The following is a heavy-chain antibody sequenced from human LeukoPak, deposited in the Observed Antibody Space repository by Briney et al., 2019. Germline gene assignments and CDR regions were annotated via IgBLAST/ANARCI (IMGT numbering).Heavy chain of an antibody. Sequence: PSETLSLTCTVSGGSISSSSYYWGWIRQPPGKGLEWIGSIYYSGSTYYNPPLKSRVTISVDTSKNQFSLKLSSVTAADTAVYYCARGRGGYGSGSYSRYYYYYYMDVWGKGTTVTVSS. V-gene: IGHV4-39*07. D-gene: IGHD3-10*01. CDR2: IYYSGST. J-gene: IGHJ6*03. CDR3: ARGRGGYGSGSYSRYYYYYYMDV. CDR1: GGSISSSSYY.